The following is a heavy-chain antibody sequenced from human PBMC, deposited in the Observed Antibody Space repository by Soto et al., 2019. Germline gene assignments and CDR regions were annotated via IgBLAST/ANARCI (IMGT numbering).Heavy chain of an antibody. CDR2: IKQDGSNE. CDR3: ARDGIGGTVFRGYLDY. CDR1: GFTFSSYW. J-gene: IGHJ4*02. Sequence: GGSLRLSCAASGFTFSSYWMSWVRQAPGKGLEWVANIKQDGSNEDYADSVKGRFTISRDNSKNTLYLQMNTLGAEDTAVYYCARDGIGGTVFRGYLDYWGRGTLVTVSS. V-gene: IGHV3-7*01. D-gene: IGHD1-7*01.